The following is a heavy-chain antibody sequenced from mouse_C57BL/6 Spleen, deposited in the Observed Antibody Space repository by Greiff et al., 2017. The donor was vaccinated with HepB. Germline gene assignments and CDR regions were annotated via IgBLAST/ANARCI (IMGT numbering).Heavy chain of an antibody. J-gene: IGHJ2*01. CDR1: GFNIKDYY. D-gene: IGHD1-1*01. V-gene: IGHV1-82*01. CDR2: IYPGDGDT. CDR3: AREVVATDY. Sequence: VHLVESGAELVKPGASVKLSCTASGFNIKDYYMHWVKQRPGKGLEWIGRIYPGDGDTNYNGKFKGKATLTADKSSSTAYMQLSSLTSEDSAVYFSAREVVATDYWGQGTTLTVSS.